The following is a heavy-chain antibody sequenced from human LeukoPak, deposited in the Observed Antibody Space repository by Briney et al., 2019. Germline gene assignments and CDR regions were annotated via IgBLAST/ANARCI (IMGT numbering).Heavy chain of an antibody. CDR2: ISSSGNTV. J-gene: IGHJ4*02. CDR3: AKHPQD. Sequence: GGSLRLSCAASGFSFSSYEMNWVRQAPGKGLEWVSYISSSGNTVYYADSVRGRFTISRDNAKNSLYLQMNSLRAEDTAVYYCAKHPQDWGQGTLVSVSS. V-gene: IGHV3-48*03. CDR1: GFSFSSYE.